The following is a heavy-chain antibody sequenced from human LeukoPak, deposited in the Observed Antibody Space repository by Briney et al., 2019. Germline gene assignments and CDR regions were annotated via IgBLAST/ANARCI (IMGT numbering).Heavy chain of an antibody. CDR3: ARAEGYCSSTSCHGRDYYYYGMDV. Sequence: ASVKVSCKASGYTFTGYYMHWVRQAPGQGLERMGWINPNSGGTNYAQKFQGWVTMTRDTSISTAYMELSRLRSDDTAVYYCARAEGYCSSTSCHGRDYYYYGMDVWGQGTTVTVSS. J-gene: IGHJ6*02. V-gene: IGHV1-2*04. CDR1: GYTFTGYY. CDR2: INPNSGGT. D-gene: IGHD2-2*01.